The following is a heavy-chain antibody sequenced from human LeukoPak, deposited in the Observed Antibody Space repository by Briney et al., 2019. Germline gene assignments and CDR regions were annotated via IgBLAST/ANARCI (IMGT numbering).Heavy chain of an antibody. CDR1: GGSISDYY. J-gene: IGHJ4*02. CDR2: VYYSGST. Sequence: SETLSVTCTVSGGSISDYYWSWIRQPPGKGLEWIGYVYYSGSTSYNPSLKSRVTISVDTSKNQFSLKVSSVTAADTALYYCARGHLVFAYWGQGTLVTVSS. V-gene: IGHV4-59*01. D-gene: IGHD6-6*01. CDR3: ARGHLVFAY.